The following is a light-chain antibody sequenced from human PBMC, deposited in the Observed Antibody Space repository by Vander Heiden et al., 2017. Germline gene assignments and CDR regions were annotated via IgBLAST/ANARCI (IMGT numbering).Light chain of an antibody. J-gene: IGKJ2*01. CDR3: QQGCRSPRGT. Sequence: EIVLTQSPGTLSLSPGERATLSCRASQSVSSSYLAWYQQKPGQAPRLLIYGASSRATGIPDRSSRSASGTDFTLTIRRLEPEDFAVYYCQQGCRSPRGTFGQWTKLEIK. CDR2: GAS. CDR1: QSVSSSY. V-gene: IGKV3-20*01.